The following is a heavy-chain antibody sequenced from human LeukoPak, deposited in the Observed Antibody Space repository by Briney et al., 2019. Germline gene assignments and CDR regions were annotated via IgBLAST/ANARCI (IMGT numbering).Heavy chain of an antibody. CDR3: TRGTFETTAGFE. CDR1: GTFISSSNSYR. D-gene: IGHD1-7*01. J-gene: IGHJ4*02. CDR2: IFASGNA. V-gene: IGHV4-4*07. Sequence: PSETLSLTCMVSGTFISSSNSYRWSWVRQPAGKGLEWIGRIFASGNADYNPSLKSRVTMSVDTASNQFALRLTSVTAADTAVYYCTRGTFETTAGFEWGQGSLVTVSS.